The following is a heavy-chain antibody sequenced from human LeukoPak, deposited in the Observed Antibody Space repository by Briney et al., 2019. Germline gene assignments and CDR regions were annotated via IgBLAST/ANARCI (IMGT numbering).Heavy chain of an antibody. CDR1: GYTFTAYY. D-gene: IGHD3-9*01. V-gene: IGHV1-2*02. J-gene: IGHJ4*02. Sequence: ASVKVSCKASGYTFTAYYLHWVRQAPGQGLEWMGWINSNSGATNYAQMLQGRVTMTRDTSISTAYMELSSLRSDDTAVYYCARRGGVDLTGYRYWGQGTLVTVSS. CDR3: ARRGGVDLTGYRY. CDR2: INSNSGAT.